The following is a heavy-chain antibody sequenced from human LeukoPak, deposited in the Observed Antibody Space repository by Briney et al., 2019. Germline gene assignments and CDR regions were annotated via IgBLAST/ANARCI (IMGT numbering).Heavy chain of an antibody. V-gene: IGHV4-59*01. CDR2: IYYSGTT. CDR3: ARGTGTYFDS. J-gene: IGHJ4*02. CDR1: GGSISSYY. Sequence: SETLSLTCTVSGGSISSYYWSWIRQPPGKGLEWIGYIYYSGTTNYNPSLKSRLTISVDTSKNQFSLKLTSVTAADTAVYNWARGTGTYFDSWGQGTLVTVSS. D-gene: IGHD1-1*01.